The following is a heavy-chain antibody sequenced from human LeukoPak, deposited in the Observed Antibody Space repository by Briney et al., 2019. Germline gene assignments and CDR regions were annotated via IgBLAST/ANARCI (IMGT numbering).Heavy chain of an antibody. V-gene: IGHV3-23*01. Sequence: GGSLRLSCEASGFTFSSYALSWVRQAPGKGLAWVSVISSSADSTYYADSVKGRFTISRDNSKNTLYLQMNNLRAEDTAVYYCAKPLEKYTYGGNFDYWGQGLLVTVSS. CDR3: AKPLEKYTYGGNFDY. D-gene: IGHD4-23*01. CDR1: GFTFSSYA. CDR2: ISSSADST. J-gene: IGHJ4*02.